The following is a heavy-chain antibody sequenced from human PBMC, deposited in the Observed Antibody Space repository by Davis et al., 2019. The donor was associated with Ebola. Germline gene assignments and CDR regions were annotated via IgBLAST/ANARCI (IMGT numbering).Heavy chain of an antibody. CDR1: GFTFSSYG. V-gene: IGHV3-33*01. J-gene: IGHJ4*02. Sequence: GESLKISCAASGFTFSSYGMHWVRQAPGKGLEWVAVIWYDGSNKYYADSVKGRFTISRDNSKNTLYLQMNSLRAEDTAVYYCAREGLVVAARVYYFDYWGQGTLVTVSS. D-gene: IGHD2-15*01. CDR2: IWYDGSNK. CDR3: AREGLVVAARVYYFDY.